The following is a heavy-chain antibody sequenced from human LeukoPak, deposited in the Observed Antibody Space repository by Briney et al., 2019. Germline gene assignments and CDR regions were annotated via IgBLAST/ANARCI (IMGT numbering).Heavy chain of an antibody. CDR1: GGSISTISSSSHF. D-gene: IGHD4-11*01. CDR3: ARDCCDYRSWFDP. Sequence: SETLSLTCTVSGGSISTISSSSHFWWAWIRQPPGKGLEWIGSISHSGTTYYNPSLESRVTISVDTSNNQFSLEVTSVTAADTAVYYCARDCCDYRSWFDPWGQGSLVTVSS. CDR2: ISHSGTT. V-gene: IGHV4-39*07. J-gene: IGHJ5*02.